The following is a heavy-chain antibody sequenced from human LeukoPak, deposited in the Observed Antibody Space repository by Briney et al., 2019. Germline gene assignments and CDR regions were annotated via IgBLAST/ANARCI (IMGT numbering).Heavy chain of an antibody. Sequence: GGSLRLSCAASGFTLSSYAMHWVRQAPGKGLEWVAVISYDGSNKYYADSVKGRFTISRDNSKNTLYLQMNSLRAEDTAVYYCARDGGSGLDYWGQGTLVTVSS. J-gene: IGHJ4*02. D-gene: IGHD3-10*01. CDR1: GFTLSSYA. V-gene: IGHV3-30*04. CDR2: ISYDGSNK. CDR3: ARDGGSGLDY.